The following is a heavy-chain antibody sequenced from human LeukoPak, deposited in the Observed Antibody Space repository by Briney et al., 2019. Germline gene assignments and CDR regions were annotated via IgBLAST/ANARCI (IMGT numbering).Heavy chain of an antibody. J-gene: IGHJ4*02. V-gene: IGHV1-2*02. D-gene: IGHD3-16*01. CDR2: INPNSGST. CDR1: GYTFTDYY. Sequence: ASVTVSCKASGYTFTDYYMYWVRQAPGQGLEWMGWINPNSGSTNYAQKFQGRVTMTRDTSISTAYMELNRLRFDDTAVSYCAREDPSLYCFDSWGQGTLVTVSS. CDR3: AREDPSLYCFDS.